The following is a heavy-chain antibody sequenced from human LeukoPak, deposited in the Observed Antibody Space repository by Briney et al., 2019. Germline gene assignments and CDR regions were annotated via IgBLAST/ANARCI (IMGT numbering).Heavy chain of an antibody. CDR1: GGSISSYY. CDR2: IYYSGST. J-gene: IGHJ5*02. V-gene: IGHV4-59*12. D-gene: IGHD6-13*01. CDR3: ARDINSSSKGNWFDP. Sequence: PSETLSLTCTVSGGSISSYYWSWIRQPPGKGLEWIGYIYYSGSTNYNPSLKSRVTMSVDTSKNQFSLKLSSVTAADTAVYYCARDINSSSKGNWFDPWGQGTLVTVSS.